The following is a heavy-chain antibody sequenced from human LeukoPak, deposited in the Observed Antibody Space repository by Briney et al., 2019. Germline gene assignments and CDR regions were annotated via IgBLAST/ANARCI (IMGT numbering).Heavy chain of an antibody. J-gene: IGHJ4*02. CDR2: VNHSGSA. CDR1: GGSFSGYY. CDR3: ARRLGRYYDSSGYDIPYYFDY. Sequence: SETLSLTCTVYGGSFSGYYWSWIRQPPGKGLEWIGEVNHSGSANYNPSLKSRVTISVDTSKNQFSLKLSSVTAADTAVYYCARRLGRYYDSSGYDIPYYFDYWGQGTLVTVSS. D-gene: IGHD3-22*01. V-gene: IGHV4-34*01.